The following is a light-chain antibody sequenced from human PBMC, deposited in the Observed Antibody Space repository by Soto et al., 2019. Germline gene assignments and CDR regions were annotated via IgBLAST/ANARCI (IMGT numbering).Light chain of an antibody. CDR3: QQSYSSPAFT. CDR1: QSISNF. Sequence: DIRMTQSPSSLSASVGDRVSITCRASQSISNFLNWYQQKPGKAPKLLIYAASNLHSGVPSRFSGSGSGTEFNLTITSLQPEDFATYYCQQSYSSPAFTFGPGTKVDVK. CDR2: AAS. V-gene: IGKV1-39*01. J-gene: IGKJ3*01.